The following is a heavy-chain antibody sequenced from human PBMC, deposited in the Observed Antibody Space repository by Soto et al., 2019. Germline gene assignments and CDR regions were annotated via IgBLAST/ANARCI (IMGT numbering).Heavy chain of an antibody. D-gene: IGHD5-18*01. CDR1: GFTFSSYA. J-gene: IGHJ4*02. V-gene: IGHV3-23*01. CDR2: ISGSGGST. CDR3: AKDLGGYSYGRVY. Sequence: EVQLLESGGGLVQPGGSLRLSCAASGFTFSSYAMSWVRQAPGKGLEWVSAISGSGGSTYYADSVKGRFTISRDNSKNKLYLQMNSLRAEDTAVYYCAKDLGGYSYGRVYWGQGTLVTVSS.